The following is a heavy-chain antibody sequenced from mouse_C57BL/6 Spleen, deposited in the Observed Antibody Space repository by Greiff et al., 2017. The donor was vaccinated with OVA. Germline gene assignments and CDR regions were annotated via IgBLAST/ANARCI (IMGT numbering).Heavy chain of an antibody. CDR3: ARHATGLDY. J-gene: IGHJ2*01. CDR2: ISNGGGST. V-gene: IGHV5-12*01. Sequence: EVKLVESGGGLVQPGGSLKLSCAASGFTFSDYYMYWVRQTPEKRLEWVAHISNGGGSTYYPDTVKGRFTISRDNAKNTLYLQMSRLKSEDTAMYYCARHATGLDYWGQGTTLTVSS. D-gene: IGHD4-1*02. CDR1: GFTFSDYY.